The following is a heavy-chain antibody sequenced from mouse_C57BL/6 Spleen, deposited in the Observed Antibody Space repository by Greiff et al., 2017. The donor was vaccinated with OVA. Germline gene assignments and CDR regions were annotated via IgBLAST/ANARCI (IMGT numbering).Heavy chain of an antibody. CDR2: INPSTGGT. J-gene: IGHJ2*01. V-gene: IGHV1-42*01. CDR3: ARSPTVAATGFDY. Sequence: VQLQQSGPELVKPGASVKISCKASGYSFTGYYMNWVKQSPEKSLEWIGEINPSTGGTTYNQKFKAKATLTVDKSSSTAYMQLKSLTSEDSAVYYCARSPTVAATGFDYWGQGTTLTVSS. CDR1: GYSFTGYY. D-gene: IGHD1-1*01.